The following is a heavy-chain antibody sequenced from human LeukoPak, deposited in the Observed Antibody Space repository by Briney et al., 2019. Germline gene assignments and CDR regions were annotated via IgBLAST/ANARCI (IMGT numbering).Heavy chain of an antibody. CDR3: ARDSGSGSNDY. Sequence: ASVKVSCKGSGYTFTNYAVHWVRQAPGQRLEWMGWISAGNGNTKYSQNFQGRVTFISNTSATTAFMELSSLRSEDAAVYYCARDSGSGSNDYWGQGTLVTVSS. CDR2: ISAGNGNT. V-gene: IGHV1-3*01. J-gene: IGHJ4*02. D-gene: IGHD1-26*01. CDR1: GYTFTNYA.